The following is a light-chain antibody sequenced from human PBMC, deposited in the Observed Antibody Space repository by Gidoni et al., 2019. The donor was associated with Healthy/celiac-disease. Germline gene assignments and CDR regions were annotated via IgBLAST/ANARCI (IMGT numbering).Light chain of an antibody. CDR2: AAS. Sequence: DIQMTQSPSSRSASVGDRVTITCRASQSISSYLNWYQQKPGKAPKLLIYAASSLQSGVPSRVSGSGSGTDFSLPISSLPPEDFSTYYCQQSYSTPLTFGGGTKVEIK. V-gene: IGKV1-39*01. CDR1: QSISSY. CDR3: QQSYSTPLT. J-gene: IGKJ4*01.